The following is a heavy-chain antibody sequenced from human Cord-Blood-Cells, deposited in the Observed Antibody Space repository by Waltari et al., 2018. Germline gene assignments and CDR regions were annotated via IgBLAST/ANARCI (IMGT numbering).Heavy chain of an antibody. D-gene: IGHD1-7*01. J-gene: IGHJ4*02. CDR1: GFTFRRYS. Sequence: EVQLVESGGGLVKPGGSLRRSCAASGFTFRRYSMHWVRQAPGKGLEWVSSISSSSSYIYYADSVKGRFTISRDNAKNSLYLQMNSLRAEDTAVYYCARNLDYFDYWGQGTLVTVSS. CDR2: ISSSSSYI. CDR3: ARNLDYFDY. V-gene: IGHV3-21*01.